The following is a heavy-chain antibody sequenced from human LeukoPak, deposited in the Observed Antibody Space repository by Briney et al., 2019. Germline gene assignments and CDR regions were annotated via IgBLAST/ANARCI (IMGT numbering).Heavy chain of an antibody. J-gene: IGHJ6*02. D-gene: IGHD2-15*01. CDR1: GFTFSSYT. Sequence: GGSLRLSCAASGFTFSSYTMNWVRQAPGKGLEWVSSISSSSSYIYYADSVKGRLTISRDNAENSLYLQMNSLRAEDTAVYYCARDPTPRYCSGGSCYTHYGMDVWGQGTTVTVFS. CDR2: ISSSSSYI. V-gene: IGHV3-21*01. CDR3: ARDPTPRYCSGGSCYTHYGMDV.